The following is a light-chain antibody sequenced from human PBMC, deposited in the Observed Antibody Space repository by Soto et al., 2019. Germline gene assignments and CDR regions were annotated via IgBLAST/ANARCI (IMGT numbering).Light chain of an antibody. CDR3: QQYGSSPWT. Sequence: ETVMTQSPATLSVSPGERATLSCRASQSVSSNLAWYQQKPGQAPRLLIYGASSRATGIPDRFSGSGSGTDFTLTISRLEPEDFAVYYCQQYGSSPWTFGQGTRLEIK. CDR2: GAS. CDR1: QSVSSN. V-gene: IGKV3-20*01. J-gene: IGKJ5*01.